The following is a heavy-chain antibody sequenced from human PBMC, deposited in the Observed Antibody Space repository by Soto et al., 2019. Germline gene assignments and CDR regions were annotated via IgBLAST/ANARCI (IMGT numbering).Heavy chain of an antibody. CDR3: ASHIVVVPAVPDPDY. V-gene: IGHV3-23*01. CDR2: ISGSGGST. CDR1: GFTFSSYA. D-gene: IGHD2-2*01. J-gene: IGHJ4*02. Sequence: PGGSLRLSCAASGFTFSSYAMSWVRQAPGKGLEWVSAISGSGGSTYYADSVKGRFTISRDNSKNTPYLQMNSLRAEDTAVYYCASHIVVVPAVPDPDYWGQGTLVTVSS.